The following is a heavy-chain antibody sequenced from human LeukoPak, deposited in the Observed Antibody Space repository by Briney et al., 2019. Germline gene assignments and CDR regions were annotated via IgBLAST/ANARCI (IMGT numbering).Heavy chain of an antibody. D-gene: IGHD3-22*01. Sequence: WWSLRLSCAASGFTFSIYAMSWVRQAPGKGLQWVSSITSRGDNTWYVDSVKGRFTITRDNSEYTLYLQMHSLRAEDTAVYYCARDRPNYYGSDGHYYRRDGDYWGRGTLVSVSS. CDR2: ITSRGDNT. CDR3: ARDRPNYYGSDGHYYRRDGDY. J-gene: IGHJ4*02. CDR1: GFTFSIYA. V-gene: IGHV3-23*01.